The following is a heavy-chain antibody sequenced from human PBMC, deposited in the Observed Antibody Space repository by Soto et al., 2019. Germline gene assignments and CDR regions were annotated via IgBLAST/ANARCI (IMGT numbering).Heavy chain of an antibody. V-gene: IGHV3-30-3*01. J-gene: IGHJ4*02. CDR3: ARSRNGAVPDSINF. Sequence: GWSLRLSCASSVFTLIRYAMHWVRQAPGEGLEWVAVISRDGSSKYYGDSVKGRFTVSRDNSNNTLYLSMTSLRPDDTAVFYCARSRNGAVPDSINFWGQGTLVTVSS. CDR1: VFTLIRYA. D-gene: IGHD2-8*01. CDR2: ISRDGSSK.